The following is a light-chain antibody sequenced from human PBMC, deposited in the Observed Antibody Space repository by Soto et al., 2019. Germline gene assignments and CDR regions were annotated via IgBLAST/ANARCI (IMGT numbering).Light chain of an antibody. V-gene: IGKV3-20*01. CDR3: QQYGDSRT. Sequence: IVLSQSLATLSLSPEERGTLSCRASESVSTNLAWYQQKPGQAPKLLIYAASRRATGIPDRFSGSGSETDFTLTISRLEPEDFAVYYCQQYGDSRTFGQGTKVDIK. CDR1: ESVSTN. CDR2: AAS. J-gene: IGKJ1*01.